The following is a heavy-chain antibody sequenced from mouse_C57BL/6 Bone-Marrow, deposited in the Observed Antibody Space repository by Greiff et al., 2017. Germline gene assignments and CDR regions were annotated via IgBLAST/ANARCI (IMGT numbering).Heavy chain of an antibody. V-gene: IGHV1-39*01. CDR1: GYSFTDYN. J-gene: IGHJ4*01. D-gene: IGHD1-1*01. CDR3: ARERGITTVVAYYAMDY. Sequence: EVQLQESGPELVKPGASVKISCKASGYSFTDYNMNWVKQSNGKSLEWIGVINPNYGTTSYNQKFKGKATLTVDQSSSTAYMQLNSLTSEDSAVYDCARERGITTVVAYYAMDYWGQGTSVTVSS. CDR2: INPNYGTT.